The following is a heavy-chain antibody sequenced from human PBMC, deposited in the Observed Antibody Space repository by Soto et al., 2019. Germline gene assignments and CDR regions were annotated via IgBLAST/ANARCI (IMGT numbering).Heavy chain of an antibody. J-gene: IGHJ4*02. CDR2: VYSSGST. CDR1: GGSIRNYY. V-gene: IGHV4-59*01. CDR3: ARDHPHSYGVYDFDY. D-gene: IGHD5-18*01. Sequence: SETLSLTCTVSGGSIRNYYWSWIRQPPGKGLEWIGYVYSSGSTHYNPSLQSRVTISADTFKNQVSLKVNSVTAADTAVYYCARDHPHSYGVYDFDYWGQGTPVTVSS.